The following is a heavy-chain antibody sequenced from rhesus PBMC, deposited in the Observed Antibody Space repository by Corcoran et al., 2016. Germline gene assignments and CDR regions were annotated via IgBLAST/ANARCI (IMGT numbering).Heavy chain of an antibody. J-gene: IGHJ5-2*02. V-gene: IGHV4S5*01. D-gene: IGHD4-29*01. CDR2: IGGSSGST. CDR3: ARDGGSSQRRGSLDV. CDR1: GGSISGYY. Sequence: QVQLEESGPGLVKPSETLSLTCAVSGGSISGYYWNWICQPPGKGLEWLGCIGGSSGSTDYNPSLKSRVTISTDTSKNQLSLRLSSVTAADTAVYYCARDGGSSQRRGSLDVWGRGVLVTVSS.